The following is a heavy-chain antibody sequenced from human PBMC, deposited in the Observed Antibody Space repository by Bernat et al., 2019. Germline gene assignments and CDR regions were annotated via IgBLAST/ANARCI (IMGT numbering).Heavy chain of an antibody. Sequence: QVQLQQWGAGLLKPSETLSLTCAVYGGSFSGYYWSWIRQPPGTGLEWIGEINHSGSTNYNPSLKSRVTISVGTSKNQFSLKLGSVTAAETAVYYCARADYGDYGRHFDYWGQGTLVTVSS. CDR3: ARADYGDYGRHFDY. CDR2: INHSGST. D-gene: IGHD4-17*01. J-gene: IGHJ4*02. V-gene: IGHV4-34*01. CDR1: GGSFSGYY.